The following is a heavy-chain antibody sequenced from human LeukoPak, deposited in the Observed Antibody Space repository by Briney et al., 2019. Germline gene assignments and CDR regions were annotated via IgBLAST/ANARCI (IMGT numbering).Heavy chain of an antibody. CDR1: GFTFSSYA. V-gene: IGHV3-23*01. D-gene: IGHD3-10*01. CDR3: AKGPIGWFGELSRFLDY. CDR2: ISGSGGST. J-gene: IGHJ4*02. Sequence: PGGSLRLSCAASGFTFSSYAMSWVSQAPGKGLEWVSAISGSGGSTYYADSVKGRFTISRDNSKNTLYLQMNSLRAEDTAVYYCAKGPIGWFGELSRFLDYWGQGTLVTVSS.